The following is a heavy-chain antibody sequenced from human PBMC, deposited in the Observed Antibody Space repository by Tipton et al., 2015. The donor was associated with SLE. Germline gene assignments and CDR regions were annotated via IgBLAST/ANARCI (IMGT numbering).Heavy chain of an antibody. D-gene: IGHD5-12*01. V-gene: IGHV4-4*08. CDR1: GGSISSYY. CDR3: ARGGGYSGS. J-gene: IGHJ4*02. Sequence: LRLSCTVSGGSISSYYWSWIRQPPGKGLEWIGYIYTSGSTNYNPSLKSRVTISVDTSKNQFSLKLSSVTAAGTAVYYCARGGGYSGSWGQGTLVTVSS. CDR2: IYTSGST.